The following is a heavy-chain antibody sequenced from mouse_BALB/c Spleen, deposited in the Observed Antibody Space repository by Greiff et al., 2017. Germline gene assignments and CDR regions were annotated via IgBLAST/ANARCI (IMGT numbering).Heavy chain of an antibody. CDR3: ARDVIYYYGSSYGYWYFDV. V-gene: IGHV5-6-5*01. J-gene: IGHJ1*01. Sequence: EVQLVESGGGLVKPGGSLKLSCAASGFTFSSYAMSWVRQTPEKRLEWVASISSGGSTYYPDSVKGRFTISRDNARNILYLQMSSLRSEDTAMYYCARDVIYYYGSSYGYWYFDVWGAGTTVTVSS. D-gene: IGHD1-1*01. CDR2: ISSGGST. CDR1: GFTFSSYA.